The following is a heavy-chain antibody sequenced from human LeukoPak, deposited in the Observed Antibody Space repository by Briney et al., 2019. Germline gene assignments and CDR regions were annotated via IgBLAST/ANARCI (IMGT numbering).Heavy chain of an antibody. D-gene: IGHD2-15*01. CDR2: IIPIVGIT. Sequence: SVKVSCKASGGTFSSYGFTWVRQAPGQRLEWMGGIIPIVGITKYAQKFQGRVTITSDESTSTAYMELSSLRSEDTAVYYCARTHGGFPGFFDYWGQGTLVTVSS. CDR3: ARTHGGFPGFFDY. V-gene: IGHV1-69*10. J-gene: IGHJ4*02. CDR1: GGTFSSYG.